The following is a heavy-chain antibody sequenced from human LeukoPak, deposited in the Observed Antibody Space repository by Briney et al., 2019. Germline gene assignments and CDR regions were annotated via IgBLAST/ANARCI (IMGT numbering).Heavy chain of an antibody. CDR2: IIPLFGTP. V-gene: IGHV1-69*01. Sequence: GASVKVSCKASGGTFGGDAISWVRQAPGQGLEWLGGIIPLFGTPTYAQNFQGRVTITADGSTSTAYMELSSLRLDDTAIYYCARESTERPWVTPTGYWGQGTLVTVSS. D-gene: IGHD2-21*02. CDR1: GGTFGGDA. CDR3: ARESTERPWVTPTGY. J-gene: IGHJ4*02.